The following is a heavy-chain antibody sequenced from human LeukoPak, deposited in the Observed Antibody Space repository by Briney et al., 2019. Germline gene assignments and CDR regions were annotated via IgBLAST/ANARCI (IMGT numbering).Heavy chain of an antibody. D-gene: IGHD6-13*01. J-gene: IGHJ4*02. Sequence: GGSLRLSCAASGFTFSSYWMSWVRQAPGKGLGWVANIKQDGSEKYYVDSVKGRFTISRDNAKNSLYLQMNSLRAEDTAVYYCARDLDSSSWFLFDYWGQGTLVTVSS. CDR3: ARDLDSSSWFLFDY. V-gene: IGHV3-7*01. CDR1: GFTFSSYW. CDR2: IKQDGSEK.